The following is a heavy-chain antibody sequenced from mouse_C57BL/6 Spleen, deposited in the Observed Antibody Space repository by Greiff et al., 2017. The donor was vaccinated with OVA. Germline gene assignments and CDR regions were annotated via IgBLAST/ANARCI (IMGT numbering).Heavy chain of an antibody. V-gene: IGHV5-6*01. CDR2: ISSGGSYT. Sequence: EVKLVESGGDLVKPGGSLKLSCAASGFTFSSYGMPWVRQTPDKRLEWVATISSGGSYTYYPDSVKGRFTFSTDNAKNTLYLQMSSLKSEDTAMYYCAGLTAVVATNYFDGWGKGTTLTVSS. J-gene: IGHJ2*01. CDR1: GFTFSSYG. CDR3: AGLTAVVATNYFDG. D-gene: IGHD1-1*01.